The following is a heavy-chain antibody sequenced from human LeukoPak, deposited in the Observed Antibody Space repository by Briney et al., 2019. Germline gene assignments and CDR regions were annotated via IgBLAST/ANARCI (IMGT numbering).Heavy chain of an antibody. CDR2: IITDDSSS. Sequence: GGSLRLSCAASGFTFSSYWMHWVRQPPGEGLVWVSRIITDDSSSTYADSVKGRFTISRDNANNMLYLQMNSLRADDTAVYYCAKDVADTDWGQGTLVTVSS. CDR1: GFTFSSYW. CDR3: AKDVADTD. J-gene: IGHJ4*02. V-gene: IGHV3-74*01. D-gene: IGHD6-19*01.